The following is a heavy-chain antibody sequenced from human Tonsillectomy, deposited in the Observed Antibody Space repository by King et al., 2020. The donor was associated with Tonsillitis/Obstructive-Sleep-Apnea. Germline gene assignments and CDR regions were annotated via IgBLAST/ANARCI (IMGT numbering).Heavy chain of an antibody. CDR3: AMLYNYGLY. CDR1: GFTFSTYW. J-gene: IGHJ4*02. V-gene: IGHV3-7*03. Sequence: VQLVESGGGLVQPGGSLRLSCAASGFTFSTYWMTWVRQAPGKGLEWVANIKQDGSEKYYVDSVKGRFTNSRDNAKNALYMQMNSLRAEDTAVYYCAMLYNYGLYWGQGTLVTVSS. D-gene: IGHD5-18*01. CDR2: IKQDGSEK.